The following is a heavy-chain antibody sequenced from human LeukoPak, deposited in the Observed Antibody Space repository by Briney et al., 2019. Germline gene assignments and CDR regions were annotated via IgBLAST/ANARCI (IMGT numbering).Heavy chain of an antibody. CDR3: ARLNSPGWFDP. V-gene: IGHV4-59*01. CDR1: GGSISTYF. D-gene: IGHD4-23*01. J-gene: IGHJ5*02. CDR2: IYYSGST. Sequence: PSETLSLTCTVSGGSISTYFWSWIRQPPGKGLEWIGYIYYSGSTNYNPSLKSRVTISLDTSKNQFSLKLSSVTAADTAMYYCARLNSPGWFDPWGQGTLVSVSS.